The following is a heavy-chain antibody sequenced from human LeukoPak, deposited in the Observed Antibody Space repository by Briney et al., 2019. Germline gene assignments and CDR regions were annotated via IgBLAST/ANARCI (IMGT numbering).Heavy chain of an antibody. J-gene: IGHJ4*02. V-gene: IGHV4-59*01. D-gene: IGHD1-26*01. Sequence: PSETLSLTCAVYGGSFSGYYWNWIRQPPREGLGWIGYIYYSGSTNYKPSLKSRVTISVDTSKNQFSLKLSSVTAADTAVYYCARDKGIVGANFLFDYWGQGTLVTVSS. CDR2: IYYSGST. CDR3: ARDKGIVGANFLFDY. CDR1: GGSFSGYY.